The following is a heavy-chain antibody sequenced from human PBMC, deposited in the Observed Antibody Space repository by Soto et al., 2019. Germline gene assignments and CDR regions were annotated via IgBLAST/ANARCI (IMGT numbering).Heavy chain of an antibody. J-gene: IGHJ4*02. CDR2: ISGSGGST. D-gene: IGHD4-17*01. CDR1: GLTSSTHA. V-gene: IGHV3-23*01. Sequence: EVQLLQSGGDLVQPGGSLRLSCAASGLTSSTHAMSWVRQAPGKGLEWVSGISGSGGSTYYADSVKGRFTISRDNSKNMLYLQMNSLRAEDTAVYYCAKRLTTVTTVFDYWGQGTLVTVSS. CDR3: AKRLTTVTTVFDY.